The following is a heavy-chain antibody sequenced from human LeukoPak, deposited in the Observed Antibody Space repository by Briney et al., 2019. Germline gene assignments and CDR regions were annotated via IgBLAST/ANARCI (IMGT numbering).Heavy chain of an antibody. J-gene: IGHJ5*02. Sequence: TSETLSLTCTVSGGSISSYYWSWIRQPPGKGLEWIGYIYYSGSTNYNPSLKSRVTISVDTSKNQFSLKLSSVTAADTAVYYCARVVLRYFDWSTGPNWFDPWGQGTLVTASS. CDR3: ARVVLRYFDWSTGPNWFDP. D-gene: IGHD3-9*01. V-gene: IGHV4-59*01. CDR1: GGSISSYY. CDR2: IYYSGST.